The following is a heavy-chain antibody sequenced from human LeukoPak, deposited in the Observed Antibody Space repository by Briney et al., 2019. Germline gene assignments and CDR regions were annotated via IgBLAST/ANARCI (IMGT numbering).Heavy chain of an antibody. CDR2: IYNGVNT. CDR1: GASVSSASY. D-gene: IGHD1-26*01. Sequence: SETLSPTCTVSGASVSSASYWSWIRQPPGKGVEWIAHIYNGVNTNYNPSLKSRVTISVDTSKNQFSLRLNSVTAADTAVYYCARSRAFNSGAFDPWGQGSLVTVSS. CDR3: ARSRAFNSGAFDP. J-gene: IGHJ5*02. V-gene: IGHV4-61*01.